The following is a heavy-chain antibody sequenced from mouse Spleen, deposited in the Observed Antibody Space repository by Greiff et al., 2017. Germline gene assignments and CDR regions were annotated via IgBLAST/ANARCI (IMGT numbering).Heavy chain of an antibody. Sequence: VKLQESGPGLVAPSQSLSITCTVSGFSLTGYGVNWVRQPPGKGLEWLGMIWGDGSTDYNSALKSRLSISKDNSKSQVFLKMNSLQTDDTARYYCAREGLYYGSSYVAMDYWGQGTSVTVSS. V-gene: IGHV2-6-7*01. D-gene: IGHD1-1*01. CDR3: AREGLYYGSSYVAMDY. J-gene: IGHJ4*01. CDR1: GFSLTGYG. CDR2: IWGDGST.